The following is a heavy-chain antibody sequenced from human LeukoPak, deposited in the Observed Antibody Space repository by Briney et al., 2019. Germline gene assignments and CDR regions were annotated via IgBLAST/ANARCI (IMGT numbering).Heavy chain of an antibody. D-gene: IGHD5-18*01. V-gene: IGHV4-61*05. J-gene: IGHJ5*02. CDR2: IYYSGST. CDR1: GGSISTSNYY. CDR3: ARGGYIYGGHNWFDP. Sequence: SETLSLTCTVSGGSISTSNYYWGWIRQPPGKGLEWIGYIYYSGSTNYNPSLKSRVTISVDTSKNQFSLKLSSVTAADTAVYYCARGGYIYGGHNWFDPWGQGTLVTVSS.